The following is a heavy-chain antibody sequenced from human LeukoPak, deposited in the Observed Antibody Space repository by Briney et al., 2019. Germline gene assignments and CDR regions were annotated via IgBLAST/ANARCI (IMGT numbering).Heavy chain of an antibody. Sequence: PSETLSLTCTVSGGSISSYYWNWIRQPAGKGLEWIGHIYTSGSTNYNPALKSRVSMPVDTSKNQFSLKLSSVTAADTAVYYCASSVDTAMVGGYWGQGTLVTVSS. CDR1: GGSISSYY. CDR3: ASSVDTAMVGGY. CDR2: IYTSGST. J-gene: IGHJ4*02. V-gene: IGHV4-4*07. D-gene: IGHD5-18*01.